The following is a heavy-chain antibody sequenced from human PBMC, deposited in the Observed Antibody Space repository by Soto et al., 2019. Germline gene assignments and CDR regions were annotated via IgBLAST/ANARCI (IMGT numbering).Heavy chain of an antibody. CDR2: INPNSGGT. CDR3: AREGFLEWLLYWGMDV. CDR1: GYTFTGYY. J-gene: IGHJ6*02. Sequence: GASVKVSCKASGYTFTGYYMHCARQAPGQGLEWTGWINPNSGGTNYAQKFQGRVTMTRDTSISTAYMELSRLRSDDTAVYYCAREGFLEWLLYWGMDVWGQGTTVTVSS. D-gene: IGHD3-3*01. V-gene: IGHV1-2*02.